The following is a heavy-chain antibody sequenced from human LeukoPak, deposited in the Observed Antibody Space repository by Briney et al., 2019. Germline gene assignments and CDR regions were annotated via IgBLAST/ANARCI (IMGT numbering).Heavy chain of an antibody. Sequence: GGSLRLSCAASGFTFSSYGMHWVRQAPGQGLEWMGWINPNSGGTNYAQKFQGRVTMTRDTSISTAYMELSRLRSDDTAVYYCARDYLRANWFDPWGQGTLVTVSS. CDR1: GFTFSSYG. J-gene: IGHJ5*02. CDR3: ARDYLRANWFDP. D-gene: IGHD4-17*01. V-gene: IGHV1-2*02. CDR2: INPNSGGT.